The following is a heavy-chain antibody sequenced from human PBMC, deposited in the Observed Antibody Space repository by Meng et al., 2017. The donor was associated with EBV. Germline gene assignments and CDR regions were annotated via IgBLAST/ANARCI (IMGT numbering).Heavy chain of an antibody. CDR3: ARGDYTNYPRWFDP. J-gene: IGHJ5*02. Sequence: QVQLPESGPGLVKRSVXVSLTCTVSGGSVNNESYYWGWIRQPPGKGLEYIGYIYYTGSTNYNSSLKSRVTISLDKSKNQFSLKLTSLTAADTAIYYCARGDYTNYPRWFDPWGQGTLVTVSS. CDR1: GGSVNNESYY. D-gene: IGHD4-11*01. V-gene: IGHV4-61*01. CDR2: IYYTGST.